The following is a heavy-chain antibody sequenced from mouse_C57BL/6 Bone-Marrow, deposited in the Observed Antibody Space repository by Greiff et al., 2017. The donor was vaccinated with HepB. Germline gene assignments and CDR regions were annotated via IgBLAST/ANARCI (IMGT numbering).Heavy chain of an antibody. J-gene: IGHJ1*03. Sequence: VKVVESGPGLVQPSQSLSITCTVSGFSLTSYGVHWVRQSPGKGLEWLGVIWRGGSTDYNAAFMSRLSITKDNSKSQVFFKMNSLQADDTAIYYCATTTMITTRYFDVWGTGTTVTVSS. V-gene: IGHV2-5*01. CDR1: GFSLTSYG. CDR2: IWRGGST. D-gene: IGHD2-4*01. CDR3: ATTTMITTRYFDV.